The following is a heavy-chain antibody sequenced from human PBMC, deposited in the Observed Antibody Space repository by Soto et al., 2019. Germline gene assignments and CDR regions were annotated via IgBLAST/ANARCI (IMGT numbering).Heavy chain of an antibody. CDR1: GFIFSDHY. D-gene: IGHD2-2*01. CDR2: TRNKVNSYTT. Sequence: EVQLVESGGGLVQPGGSLRLSCAASGFIFSDHYMDWARQAPGKGLEWVGRTRNKVNSYTTEYAASVKGRFTISRDDSXNXLXXQMNSLKTEDTAVYYCARDRIGYCVSTACYRGMDVWGQGTTVTVSS. V-gene: IGHV3-72*01. J-gene: IGHJ6*02. CDR3: ARDRIGYCVSTACYRGMDV.